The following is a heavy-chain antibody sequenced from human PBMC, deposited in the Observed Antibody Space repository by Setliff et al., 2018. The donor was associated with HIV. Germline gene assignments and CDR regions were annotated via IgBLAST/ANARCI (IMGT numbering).Heavy chain of an antibody. V-gene: IGHV3-30*09. D-gene: IGHD3-10*01. CDR1: GFTFSSYA. Sequence: GESLKISCAASGFTFSSYATHWVRQAPGKGLEWVAVISYDGSNKYYADSVKGRFAISRDNSKNTLYLQMNSLRAEDTAVYYCARESYGSGSYYKWDDAFDIWGQGTMVTVSS. J-gene: IGHJ3*02. CDR3: ARESYGSGSYYKWDDAFDI. CDR2: ISYDGSNK.